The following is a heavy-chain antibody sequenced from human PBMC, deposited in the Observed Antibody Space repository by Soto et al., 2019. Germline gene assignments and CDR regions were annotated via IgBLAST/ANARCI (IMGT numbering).Heavy chain of an antibody. Sequence: QVQLVQSGAEVKKPGSSVKVSCKASGGTFSSYAISWVRQAPGQGLEWMGGIIPIFGTANYAQKFQGRVTIPENESTSTAYMQLSSLRSEDTAVYDCARARIVVVTAIPYYFDFWGQGTLVTVSS. V-gene: IGHV1-69*01. J-gene: IGHJ4*02. D-gene: IGHD2-21*02. CDR2: IIPIFGTA. CDR3: ARARIVVVTAIPYYFDF. CDR1: GGTFSSYA.